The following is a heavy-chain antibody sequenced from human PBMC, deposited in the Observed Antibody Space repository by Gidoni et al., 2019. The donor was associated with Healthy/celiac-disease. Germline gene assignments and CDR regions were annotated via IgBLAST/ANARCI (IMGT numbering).Heavy chain of an antibody. V-gene: IGHV3-23*01. D-gene: IGHD6-6*01. CDR2: IRGSGGSP. Sequence: EVQLLESGGGLVQPGGSLRLSCAAAGFTFSSYAMIWVRQAPGSGLELVSAIRGSGGSPYSADSVKGRFTISRDNSKNTLYLQMNSLRAEDTAVYYCAKKSIAARRLDFDYWGQGTLVTVSS. J-gene: IGHJ4*02. CDR3: AKKSIAARRLDFDY. CDR1: GFTFSSYA.